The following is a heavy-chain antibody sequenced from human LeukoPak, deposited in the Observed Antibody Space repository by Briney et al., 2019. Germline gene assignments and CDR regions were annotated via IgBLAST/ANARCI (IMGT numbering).Heavy chain of an antibody. Sequence: SETLSLTCAVYGGSFSGHYWSWSRQPPGKGQEWDGEINHSGSTNYDPSLKSRVTISVDTSKNQFSLKLRCVTAADTAVYYCARRRYRISAAGFYFDYWGQGTLVTVSS. D-gene: IGHD6-13*01. CDR1: GGSFSGHY. V-gene: IGHV4-34*01. CDR3: ARRRYRISAAGFYFDY. J-gene: IGHJ4*02. CDR2: INHSGST.